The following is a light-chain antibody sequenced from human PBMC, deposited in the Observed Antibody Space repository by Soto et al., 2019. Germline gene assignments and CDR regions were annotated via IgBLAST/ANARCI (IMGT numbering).Light chain of an antibody. CDR2: GAL. CDR3: QQYGRSPFT. J-gene: IGKJ4*01. V-gene: IGKV3-20*01. Sequence: EIVLTQSPGTLSLSPGERATLSCRAGQSVSSSYLAWYQQKPRPAPRLLIYGALTRATVIPDRFSGSGSRTYSNLTSSRLEPEYFAYYYWQQYGRSPFTFGGGTKVEIK. CDR1: QSVSSSY.